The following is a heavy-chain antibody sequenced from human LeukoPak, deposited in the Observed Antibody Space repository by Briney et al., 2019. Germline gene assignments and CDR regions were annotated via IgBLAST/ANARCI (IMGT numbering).Heavy chain of an antibody. V-gene: IGHV4-59*01. J-gene: IGHJ5*02. CDR1: GGSISSLY. Sequence: SETLSLTCSVSGGSISSLYWSWIRQPPGKGLEWIGYIYYTGSTNYNPSLKSRVTMFVDMSKSQFSLKLNSVTAADTAVYYCARASGGYYNNWFDPWGQGTLVTVSS. CDR2: IYYTGST. D-gene: IGHD3-22*01. CDR3: ARASGGYYNNWFDP.